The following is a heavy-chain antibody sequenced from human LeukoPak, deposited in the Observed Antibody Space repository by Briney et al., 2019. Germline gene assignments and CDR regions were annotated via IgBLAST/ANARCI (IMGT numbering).Heavy chain of an antibody. CDR1: GFTFNNAY. Sequence: GGSLRLSCAASGFTFNNAYMCWVRQAPGKGLEWVGRIKSKAYGGTPEYAASVKGRFTISRDDSKSIAYLQLNSLKSEDTAVYYCTRIGTSGGEFDYWGQGTLVTVSS. D-gene: IGHD2-2*01. CDR3: TRIGTSGGEFDY. J-gene: IGHJ4*02. V-gene: IGHV3-15*01. CDR2: IKSKAYGGTP.